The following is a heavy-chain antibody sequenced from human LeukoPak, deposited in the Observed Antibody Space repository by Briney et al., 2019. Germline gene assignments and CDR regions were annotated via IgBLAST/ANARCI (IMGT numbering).Heavy chain of an antibody. V-gene: IGHV1-46*01. J-gene: IGHJ5*02. CDR2: INPSGGST. CDR3: ARERRRELLNEGWFDP. CDR1: GYTFTSYY. D-gene: IGHD1-26*01. Sequence: ASVKVSCKASGYTFTSYYMHWVRQAPGQGLEWMGIINPSGGSTSYAQKFQGRVTMTRDTSTSTVYMELSSLRSEDTAVYYCARERRRELLNEGWFDPWGQGTLVTVSS.